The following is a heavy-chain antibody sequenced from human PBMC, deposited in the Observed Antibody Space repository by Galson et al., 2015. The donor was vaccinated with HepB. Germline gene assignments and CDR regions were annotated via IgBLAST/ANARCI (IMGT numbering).Heavy chain of an antibody. J-gene: IGHJ4*02. CDR3: AKDRTSYSNYVGYDY. V-gene: IGHV3-30*18. CDR2: ISYDGSNK. Sequence: SLRLSCAASGFTFSSYGMHWVRQAPGKGLEWVAVISYDGSNKYYADSVKGRFTISRDNSKNTLYLQMNSLRAEDTAVYYCAKDRTSYSNYVGYDYWGQGTLVTVSS. CDR1: GFTFSSYG. D-gene: IGHD4-11*01.